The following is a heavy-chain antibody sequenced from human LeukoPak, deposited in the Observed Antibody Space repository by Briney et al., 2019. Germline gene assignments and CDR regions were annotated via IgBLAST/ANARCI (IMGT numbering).Heavy chain of an antibody. CDR2: ISEGADIT. J-gene: IGHJ4*02. CDR3: AKQNSRGFDY. D-gene: IGHD2/OR15-2a*01. Sequence: GGSLRLSCAASGFNFRYYAMTWVRQAPGKGLECVSGISEGADITYYGGSVKGRFTISRDNSKNTLYLQMNSLRAEDTAVYYCAKQNSRGFDYWGQGALVTVSS. CDR1: GFNFRYYA. V-gene: IGHV3-23*01.